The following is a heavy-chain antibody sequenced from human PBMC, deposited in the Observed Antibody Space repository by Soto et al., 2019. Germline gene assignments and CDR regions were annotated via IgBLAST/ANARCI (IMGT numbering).Heavy chain of an antibody. CDR3: AAEYYKQLGNFDY. CDR2: IVVGSGNT. CDR1: GFTFTSSA. Sequence: SVKVSCKASGFTFTSSAAQWVRQARGQRLEWIGWIVVGSGNTNYAQKFQERVTITRDMSTSTAYMELSSLRSEDTAVYYCAAEYYKQLGNFDYWGQGTLVTVSS. D-gene: IGHD6-6*01. J-gene: IGHJ4*02. V-gene: IGHV1-58*01.